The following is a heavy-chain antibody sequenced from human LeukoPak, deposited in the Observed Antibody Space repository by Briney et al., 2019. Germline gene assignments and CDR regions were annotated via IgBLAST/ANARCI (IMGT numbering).Heavy chain of an antibody. Sequence: GASVKLSCKASGYTFTNYAMHWVRQAPGQRLGWMGWISVGNDNTKYSQKFQGKVTITRDTSASTAYMELSSLRSEDTAVYYCARGGEWFGELWGWFDPWGQGTLVTVSS. J-gene: IGHJ5*02. CDR3: ARGGEWFGELWGWFDP. CDR2: ISVGNDNT. V-gene: IGHV1-3*01. D-gene: IGHD3-10*01. CDR1: GYTFTNYA.